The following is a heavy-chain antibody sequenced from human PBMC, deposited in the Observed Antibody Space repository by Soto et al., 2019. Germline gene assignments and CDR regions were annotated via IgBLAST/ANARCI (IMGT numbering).Heavy chain of an antibody. CDR1: GASLSSNIAA. CDR2: TYYRSEWYT. J-gene: IGHJ4*02. V-gene: IGHV6-1*01. D-gene: IGHD1-1*01. CDR3: ARGLGGITDY. Sequence: AQPLSLTCPISGASLSSNIAACNCIRQSPSRGLEWLGRTYYRSEWYTDYAPSVRSRITINADTSKNKFSLQLNSVTPEDTAVSYCARGLGGITDYWGQGTRVTVSS.